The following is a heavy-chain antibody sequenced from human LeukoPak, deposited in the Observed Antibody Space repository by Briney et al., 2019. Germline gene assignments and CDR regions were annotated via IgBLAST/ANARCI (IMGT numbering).Heavy chain of an antibody. CDR2: IYPGDSDT. CDR1: GYSFTSYW. J-gene: IGHJ4*02. V-gene: IGHV5-51*01. D-gene: IGHD7-27*01. CDR3: AIRPNWGSRPFDN. Sequence: GESLKISCKGSGYSFTSYWIGWVRQVPVKGLEWMGIIYPGDSDTRYSPSFQGQVTISADKSISTAYLQWSSLKASDTAMYYCAIRPNWGSRPFDNWGQGTLVTVSS.